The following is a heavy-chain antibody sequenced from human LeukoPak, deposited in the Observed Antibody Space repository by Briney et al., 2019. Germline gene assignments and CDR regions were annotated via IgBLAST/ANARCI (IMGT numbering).Heavy chain of an antibody. CDR2: ISPNSGGT. V-gene: IGHV1-2*02. CDR3: AIQPWGSGNNWYFDF. Sequence: ASVKVSCKASGYTFTGYYMHWVRQAPGQGLEWMGWISPNSGGTDYAQKFLGRVTMTRDTSISTAYMELSSLTSGDTAVYYCAIQPWGSGNNWYFDFWGRGTLVTVSS. J-gene: IGHJ2*01. CDR1: GYTFTGYY. D-gene: IGHD7-27*01.